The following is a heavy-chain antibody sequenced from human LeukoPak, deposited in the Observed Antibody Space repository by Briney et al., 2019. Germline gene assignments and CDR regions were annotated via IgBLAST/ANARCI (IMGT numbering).Heavy chain of an antibody. CDR3: AGDQLVRGGYYYYGMDV. D-gene: IGHD6-13*01. Sequence: SETLSLTCAVSGYSISSGYYWGWIRQPPGKGLEWIGSIYHSGSTYYNPSLKSRVTISVDTSKNQFSLKLSSVTAADTAVYYCAGDQLVRGGYYYYGMDVWGKGTTVTVSS. CDR2: IYHSGST. J-gene: IGHJ6*04. V-gene: IGHV4-38-2*01. CDR1: GYSISSGYY.